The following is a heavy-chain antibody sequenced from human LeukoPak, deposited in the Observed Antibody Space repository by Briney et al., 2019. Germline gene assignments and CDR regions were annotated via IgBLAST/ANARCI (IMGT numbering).Heavy chain of an antibody. V-gene: IGHV1-46*01. D-gene: IGHD1-26*01. J-gene: IGHJ4*02. CDR1: GYTFTSYY. CDR3: ARAALVGANRYYFDY. Sequence: ASVQVSCKASGYTFTSYYMHWVRQAPGQGLEWMGIINPSGGRTSYAQKFQGRVTMTRDMSTSTAYMELSSLRSEDMAVYYCARAALVGANRYYFDYWGQGTLVTVSS. CDR2: INPSGGRT.